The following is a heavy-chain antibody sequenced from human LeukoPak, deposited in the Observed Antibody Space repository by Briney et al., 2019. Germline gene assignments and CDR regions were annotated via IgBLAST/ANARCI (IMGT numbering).Heavy chain of an antibody. V-gene: IGHV4-59*01. Sequence: SETLSLTCTVSGGSISSYHWSWIRQPPGKGLEWIGYIYYSGSTNYNPSLKSRVTISVDTSKNQFSLKLSSVTAADTAVYYRAREAAGRTSWFDPWGQGTLVTVSS. CDR2: IYYSGST. CDR1: GGSISSYH. J-gene: IGHJ5*02. D-gene: IGHD6-13*01. CDR3: AREAAGRTSWFDP.